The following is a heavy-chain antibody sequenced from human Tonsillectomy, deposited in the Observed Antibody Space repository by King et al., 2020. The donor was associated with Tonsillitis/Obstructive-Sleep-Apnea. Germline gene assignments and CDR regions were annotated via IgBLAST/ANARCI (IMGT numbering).Heavy chain of an antibody. V-gene: IGHV5-51*01. CDR2: IYPGDSDT. D-gene: IGHD3-22*01. J-gene: IGHJ2*01. CDR3: ARHAYYYDTICYRSYWSFLL. CDR1: GYSFTSYW. Sequence: VQLVQSGAEVKKPGESLKISCKGSGYSFTSYWNGWVRQMPGKGLEWMGIIYPGDSDTRYSPSFQGQVTISADKSISTAYLQWSSLKASDTAMYYCARHAYYYDTICYRSYWSFLLWGRGTLVTVSS.